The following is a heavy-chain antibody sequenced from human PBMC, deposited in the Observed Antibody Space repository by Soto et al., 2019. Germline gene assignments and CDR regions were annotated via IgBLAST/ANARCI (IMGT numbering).Heavy chain of an antibody. CDR1: GFALSTARIG. V-gene: IGHV2-26*01. CDR2: IFSNDAK. Sequence: SGPTVVNPTATLTLTCTDSGFALSTARIGVSWIRQPPGKAVEWLAHIFSNDAKSYSTSLKSRVTISKDTSKSQVVLTMTNMDPVDTATYYCARIRCGGDCYHYNDYWGQGTLVTVSS. J-gene: IGHJ4*02. D-gene: IGHD2-21*02. CDR3: ARIRCGGDCYHYNDY.